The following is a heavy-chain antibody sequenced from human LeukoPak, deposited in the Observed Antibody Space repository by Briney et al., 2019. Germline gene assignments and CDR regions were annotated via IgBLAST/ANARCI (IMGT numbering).Heavy chain of an antibody. CDR1: GFTFSSYG. J-gene: IGHJ3*02. D-gene: IGHD2-2*01. V-gene: IGHV3-23*01. Sequence: PGGSLRLSCAASGFTFSSYGMSWVRQAPGKGLEWVSAISGSGGSTYYADSVKGRFTISRDNSKNTLYLQMNSLRAEDTAVYYCAKDPNRPYCSSTSCYGANAFDIWGQGTMVTVSS. CDR3: AKDPNRPYCSSTSCYGANAFDI. CDR2: ISGSGGST.